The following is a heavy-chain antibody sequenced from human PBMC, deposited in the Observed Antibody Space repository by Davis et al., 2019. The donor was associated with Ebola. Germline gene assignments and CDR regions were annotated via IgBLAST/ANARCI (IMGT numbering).Heavy chain of an antibody. CDR2: ISGNSGKT. J-gene: IGHJ4*02. V-gene: IGHV1-18*04. CDR3: ARDPPEWERPPCDY. D-gene: IGHD1-26*01. Sequence: AASVKVSCKASGYTFSTYFLSWVRQAPGQGLEWMGWISGNSGKTNYAQRFQGRVTMTTDTSTTTAYMDLRSLTSDDTAVYFCARDPPEWERPPCDYWGQGTLVTVST. CDR1: GYTFSTYF.